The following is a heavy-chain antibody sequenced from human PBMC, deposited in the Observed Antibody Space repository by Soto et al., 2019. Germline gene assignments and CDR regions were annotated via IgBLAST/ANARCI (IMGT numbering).Heavy chain of an antibody. D-gene: IGHD6-13*01. J-gene: IGHJ4*02. CDR2: ISWNSGSI. CDR3: AKDSAGMGRYYFDY. CDR1: GFTFDDYG. V-gene: IGHV3-9*01. Sequence: PGGFLRLSCAASGFTFDDYGRHWVRQAPGKGLEWVSGISWNSGSIGYADSVKGRFTISRDNAKNSLYLQMNSLRAEDTALYYCAKDSAGMGRYYFDYWGQGTLVTVSS.